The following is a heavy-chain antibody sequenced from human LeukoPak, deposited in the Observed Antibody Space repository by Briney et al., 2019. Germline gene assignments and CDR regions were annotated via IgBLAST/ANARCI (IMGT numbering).Heavy chain of an antibody. V-gene: IGHV1-69*13. D-gene: IGHD4-17*01. J-gene: IGHJ4*02. CDR1: GGTFRSYA. CDR3: AIFQGTYGDNENDY. Sequence: SVKVSCKASGGTFRSYAITWVRQAPGKGLEWMGGIIPMINTPKYAQKFQGRVSITADESTSTGYMEVSSLRSEDTAVYYCAIFQGTYGDNENDYWGQGALVTVSS. CDR2: IIPMINTP.